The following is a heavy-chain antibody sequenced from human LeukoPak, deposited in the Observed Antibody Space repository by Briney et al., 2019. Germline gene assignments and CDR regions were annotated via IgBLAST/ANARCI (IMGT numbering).Heavy chain of an antibody. Sequence: GESLKISCKGSGYSFTSYWIGWVRQMPGKGLEWMGIIYPGDSDTRNSPSFQGQVTISADKSISTAYLQWSSLKASDTAMYYCATTPQYCSGGSCYFDGFDIWGQGTMVTVSS. CDR3: ATTPQYCSGGSCYFDGFDI. CDR2: IYPGDSDT. V-gene: IGHV5-51*01. J-gene: IGHJ3*02. D-gene: IGHD2-15*01. CDR1: GYSFTSYW.